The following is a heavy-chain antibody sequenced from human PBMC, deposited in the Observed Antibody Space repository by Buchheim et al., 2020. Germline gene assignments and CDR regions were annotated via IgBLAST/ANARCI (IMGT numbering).Heavy chain of an antibody. CDR1: GFSFSSYS. D-gene: IGHD3-16*02. CDR2: ISGSSDYI. Sequence: EVQLVESGGGLVKPGGSLRLSCAASGFSFSSYSMNWVRQAPGKGLEWVSAISGSSDYIYYADSVKGRFTMSRDDAENSLYLQLNSLRAEDTAVYYCARVSEPNYVWGSYRFSDYWGQGTL. V-gene: IGHV3-21*01. CDR3: ARVSEPNYVWGSYRFSDY. J-gene: IGHJ4*02.